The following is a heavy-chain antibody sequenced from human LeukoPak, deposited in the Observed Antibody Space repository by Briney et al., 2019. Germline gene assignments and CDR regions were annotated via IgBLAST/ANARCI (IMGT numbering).Heavy chain of an antibody. CDR1: GGSISSDY. CDR2: IYYSGTT. D-gene: IGHD1-26*01. Sequence: SETLSLTCTVSGGSISSDYWSWIRQPPGKGLEWIGHIYYSGTTNYNPSLKSRVTMSIDTSKNQFSLKLESVTAADTAAYYCARAGTVVGADFDYWGQGTLVSVSS. V-gene: IGHV4-59*01. CDR3: ARAGTVVGADFDY. J-gene: IGHJ4*02.